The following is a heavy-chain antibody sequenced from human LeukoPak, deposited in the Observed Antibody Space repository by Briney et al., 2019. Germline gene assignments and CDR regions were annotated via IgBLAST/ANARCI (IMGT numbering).Heavy chain of an antibody. J-gene: IGHJ4*02. D-gene: IGHD2/OR15-2a*01. CDR3: ARQGEGTTDY. Sequence: GGSLRLSCAASGFTFNTYGMNWVRQAPGKGLEWVSIISSSGSDTYYADSVKGRFTIARDNPQNTLYLQMNILRADDTAFYYCARQGEGTTDYWGQGTLVTVSS. CDR1: GFTFNTYG. CDR2: ISSSGSDT. V-gene: IGHV3-23*01.